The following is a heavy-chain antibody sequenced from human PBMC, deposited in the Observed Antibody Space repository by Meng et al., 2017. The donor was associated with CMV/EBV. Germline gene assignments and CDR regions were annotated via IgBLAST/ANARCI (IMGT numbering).Heavy chain of an antibody. D-gene: IGHD3-3*01. Sequence: GGSLRLSCAASGFTFSSYAMSWVRQAPGKGLEWVSVIYSGGSSTYYADSVKGRFTISRDNSKNTLYLQMNSLRAEDTAVYYCAKDQEELSYYDFWSATYYSMDVWGQGTTVTVSS. V-gene: IGHV3-23*03. J-gene: IGHJ6*02. CDR1: GFTFSSYA. CDR3: AKDQEELSYYDFWSATYYSMDV. CDR2: IYSGGSST.